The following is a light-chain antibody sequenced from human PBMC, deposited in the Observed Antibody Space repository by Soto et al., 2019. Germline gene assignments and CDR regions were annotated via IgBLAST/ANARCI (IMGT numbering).Light chain of an antibody. V-gene: IGKV3-20*01. Sequence: EIVLTQSPGTLSLSPGERATLSCRASQSVSSSYLAWYQQQPGQAPRLLIYGASRRATGIPDRFSGRWSGTEFALTISSLEPEDFAGYYWPRYGSSQSFGQGNKFEIK. CDR3: PRYGSSQS. CDR2: GAS. J-gene: IGKJ1*01. CDR1: QSVSSSY.